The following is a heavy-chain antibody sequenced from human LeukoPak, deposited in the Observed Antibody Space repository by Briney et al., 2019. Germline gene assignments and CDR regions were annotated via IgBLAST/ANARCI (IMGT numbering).Heavy chain of an antibody. CDR2: VYSSGNT. J-gene: IGHJ4*02. Sequence: SETLSLICSVSGGSFSDYFWQWVGQPAGKGRVGIGHVYSSGNTDYNPSLKSRVTITVDKSKNQFSLKLSSAAAADTALYYCARGGSKSLYPFMKWGQGILVTVSS. V-gene: IGHV4-4*07. CDR3: ARGGSKSLYPFMK. CDR1: GGSFSDYF. D-gene: IGHD2-15*01.